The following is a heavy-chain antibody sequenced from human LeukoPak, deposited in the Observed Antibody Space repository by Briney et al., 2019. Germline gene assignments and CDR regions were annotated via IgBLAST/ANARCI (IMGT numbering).Heavy chain of an antibody. J-gene: IGHJ4*02. CDR2: IYSGGST. D-gene: IGHD6-6*01. CDR3: ARGVVSIAARPPYFDY. Sequence: PGGSLRLSCAASGFTVSSNYMSWVRQAPGKGLEWVSVIYSGGSTYYADSVKGRFTISRDNSKNTLYLQMNSLRAEDTAVYYCARGVVSIAARPPYFDYWGQGTLVTVSS. CDR1: GFTVSSNY. V-gene: IGHV3-53*01.